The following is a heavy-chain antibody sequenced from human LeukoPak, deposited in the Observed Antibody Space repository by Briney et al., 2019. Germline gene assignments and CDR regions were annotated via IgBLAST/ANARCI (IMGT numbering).Heavy chain of an antibody. V-gene: IGHV1-8*01. CDR1: GYSLTRFD. CDR2: MNPKRGNT. D-gene: IGHD6-13*01. Sequence: ASVKVSCKASGYSLTRFDINWVRQGSGQGFEWMGWMNPKRGNTGYAPTFQGRVTITRDTSIDTAFMELSSLRPDDTAVYYCARGGSSSSYYNNYGMDVWGQGTTITVSS. J-gene: IGHJ6*02. CDR3: ARGGSSSSYYNNYGMDV.